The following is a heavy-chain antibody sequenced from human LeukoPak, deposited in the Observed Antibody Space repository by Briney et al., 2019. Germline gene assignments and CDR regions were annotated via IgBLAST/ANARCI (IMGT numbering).Heavy chain of an antibody. CDR3: ARDHWRRLDY. CDR1: AFTFSDHW. CDR2: ISHDGSEK. Sequence: GGSLRLSCTASAFTFSDHWMHWVRQAPGKGLEWVAIISHDGSEKSYVDSVKGRFTISRDNAKNSLYLQMNSLGAEDTAVYYCARDHWRRLDYWGQGTLVTVSS. D-gene: IGHD3-3*01. V-gene: IGHV3-7*03. J-gene: IGHJ4*02.